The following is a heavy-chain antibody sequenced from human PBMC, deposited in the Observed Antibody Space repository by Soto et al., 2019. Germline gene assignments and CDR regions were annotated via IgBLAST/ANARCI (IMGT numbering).Heavy chain of an antibody. J-gene: IGHJ4*02. CDR2: IWYDGSNK. CDR1: GFTFSSYG. D-gene: IGHD2-15*01. V-gene: IGHV3-33*01. Sequence: QVQLVESGGGVVQPGRSLRLSCAASGFTFSSYGMHWVRQAPGKGLEWVAVIWYDGSNKYYADSVKGRFTISRDNSKKTXYLQMNSLRAEDTAVYYCAREGTYCSGGSCYPHFDYWGQGTLVTVSS. CDR3: AREGTYCSGGSCYPHFDY.